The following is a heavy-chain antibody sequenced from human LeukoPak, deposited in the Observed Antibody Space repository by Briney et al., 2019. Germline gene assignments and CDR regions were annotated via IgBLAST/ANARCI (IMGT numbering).Heavy chain of an antibody. Sequence: GGSLRLSCAASGFTVSGTHMSWGRQALGKGLEWVSAMYTGGTTYYADSVKGRFTISRDNSRNTLFLHMSSLRADDTAVYYCAKDEATSGGGLASWGQGTLVTVPS. J-gene: IGHJ4*02. D-gene: IGHD3-16*01. CDR3: AKDEATSGGGLAS. CDR2: MYTGGTT. CDR1: GFTVSGTH. V-gene: IGHV3-53*01.